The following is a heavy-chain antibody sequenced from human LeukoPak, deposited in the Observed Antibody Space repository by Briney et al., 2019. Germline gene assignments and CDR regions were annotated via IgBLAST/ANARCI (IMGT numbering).Heavy chain of an antibody. CDR3: SSVIRVGVGEGVIFDS. V-gene: IGHV1-24*01. J-gene: IGHJ4*02. Sequence: GASVKVSCKVSEYTLTSLSIHWVRQAPGKGLEWVGGFDPEDDETIYAQKLQGRVTMTEDTSTDTAYMELSSLRSEDTAVYYCSSVIRVGVGEGVIFDSWGQGTLVTVSS. D-gene: IGHD3-16*01. CDR2: FDPEDDET. CDR1: EYTLTSLS.